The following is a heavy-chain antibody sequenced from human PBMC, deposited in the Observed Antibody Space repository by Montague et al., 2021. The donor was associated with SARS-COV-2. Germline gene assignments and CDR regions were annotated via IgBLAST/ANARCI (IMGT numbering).Heavy chain of an antibody. CDR3: ASGIYPSGSYYNRYYYGLNI. J-gene: IGHJ6*02. V-gene: IGHV4-34*01. CDR1: GGSLSGYY. Sequence: ETLSLTCAVYGGSLSGYYWSWIRLPPEKGLEWIGEINHSANTKYNPSLKSPVTISIDTSKNQFSLKMASVTAADTATYYCASGIYPSGSYYNRYYYGLNIWGPGTTVIVFS. D-gene: IGHD3-10*01. CDR2: INHSANT.